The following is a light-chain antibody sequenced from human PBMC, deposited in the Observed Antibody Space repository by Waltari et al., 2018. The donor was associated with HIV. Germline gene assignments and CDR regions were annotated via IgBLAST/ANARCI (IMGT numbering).Light chain of an antibody. CDR3: SSFADRDGFYVL. J-gene: IGLJ2*01. Sequence: QSALTQPPSASGSPGQSVTLSCTGSNSDIGSYDYVSWYQLHPGKAPKLVISEVTKRPSGVSGRFSGSKSVNTAFLTVSGLQAEDEADYYCSSFADRDGFYVLFGGGTRLTVL. V-gene: IGLV2-8*01. CDR2: EVT. CDR1: NSDIGSYDY.